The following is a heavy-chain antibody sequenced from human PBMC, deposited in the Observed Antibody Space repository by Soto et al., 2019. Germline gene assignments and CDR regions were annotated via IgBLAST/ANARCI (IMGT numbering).Heavy chain of an antibody. Sequence: SETLSLTCAVYGGSFSGYYWSWIRQPPGKGLEWIGEINHSGSTNYNPSLKSRVTISVDTSKNQFSLKLSSVTAADTAVYYCARVGGCSGGSCYLGTDYWGQGTLVTVSS. CDR3: ARVGGCSGGSCYLGTDY. CDR2: INHSGST. D-gene: IGHD2-15*01. J-gene: IGHJ4*02. CDR1: GGSFSGYY. V-gene: IGHV4-34*01.